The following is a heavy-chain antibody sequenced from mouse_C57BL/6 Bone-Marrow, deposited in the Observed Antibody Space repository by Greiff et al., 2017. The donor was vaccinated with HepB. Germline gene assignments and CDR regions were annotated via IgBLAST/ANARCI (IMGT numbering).Heavy chain of an antibody. CDR2: IRNKANGYTT. CDR3: ARYGYYGSSLYWYFDV. V-gene: IGHV7-3*01. CDR1: GFTFTDYY. D-gene: IGHD1-1*01. J-gene: IGHJ1*03. Sequence: EVKLMESGGGLVQPGGSLSLSCAASGFTFTDYYMSWVRQPPGKALEWLGFIRNKANGYTTEYSASVKGRFTISRDNSQSILYLQMNALRAEDSATYYCARYGYYGSSLYWYFDVWGTGTTVTVSS.